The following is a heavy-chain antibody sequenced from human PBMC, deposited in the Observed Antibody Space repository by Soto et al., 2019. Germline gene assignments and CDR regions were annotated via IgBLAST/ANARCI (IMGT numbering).Heavy chain of an antibody. V-gene: IGHV3-30-3*01. Sequence: PWGSLRLSCAASGFTFSSYAMHWVRQAPGEGLEWVAVISYDGSNKYYADSVKGRFTISRDNSKNTLYLQMNSLRAEDTAVYYCAREGQWLVPGFDYWGKGTLVTVSS. CDR1: GFTFSSYA. J-gene: IGHJ4*02. CDR3: AREGQWLVPGFDY. D-gene: IGHD6-19*01. CDR2: ISYDGSNK.